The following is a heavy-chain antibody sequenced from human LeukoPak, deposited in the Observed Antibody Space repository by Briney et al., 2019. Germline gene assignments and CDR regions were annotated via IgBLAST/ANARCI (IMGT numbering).Heavy chain of an antibody. CDR1: GFTFSSHG. CDR2: IRYDGSNK. Sequence: GGSLRLSCAASGFTFSSHGMHWVRQAPGKGLEWVAFIRYDGSNKYYGDSVKGRFTISGDNSKNTLYLQMNSLRAEDTAVYYCAKRADYYGSSGYTPFDYWGQGTLVTVSS. D-gene: IGHD3-22*01. J-gene: IGHJ4*02. V-gene: IGHV3-30*02. CDR3: AKRADYYGSSGYTPFDY.